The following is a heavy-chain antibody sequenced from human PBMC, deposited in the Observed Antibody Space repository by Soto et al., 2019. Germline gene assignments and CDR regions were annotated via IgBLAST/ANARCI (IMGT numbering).Heavy chain of an antibody. CDR3: ARRDYLDY. J-gene: IGHJ4*02. CDR1: GFTFSSFW. V-gene: IGHV3-7*05. Sequence: EVQLVESGGGLVQPGGSLRLSCAASGFTFSSFWMYWVRQAPGKGLEWVATIKQDGSEKYYVDSVKGRFTISRDNAKNSLSLQMNSLRYEDTAVYYCARRDYLDYWGQGILLTVSS. CDR2: IKQDGSEK.